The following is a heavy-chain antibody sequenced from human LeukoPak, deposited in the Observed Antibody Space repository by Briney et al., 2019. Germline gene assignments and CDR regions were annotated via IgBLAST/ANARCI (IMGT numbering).Heavy chain of an antibody. Sequence: GRSLRLSCAASGFTFSSYGMHWVRQAPGKGLEWVAVISYDGSNKYYADSVKSRFTISRDNSKNTLYLQMNSLRAEDTAVYYCARGSSGWSPLYYFDYWGQGTLVTVSS. CDR1: GFTFSSYG. J-gene: IGHJ4*02. CDR2: ISYDGSNK. D-gene: IGHD6-19*01. V-gene: IGHV3-30*03. CDR3: ARGSSGWSPLYYFDY.